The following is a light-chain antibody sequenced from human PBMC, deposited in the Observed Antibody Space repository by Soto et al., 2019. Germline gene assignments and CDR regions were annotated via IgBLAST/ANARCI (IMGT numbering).Light chain of an antibody. CDR3: QHYDRYPYT. CDR2: KAS. Sequence: DIQMTQSPSTLSASVGDSVTITCRASQSVSTWLAWYQQQPGKAPKVLIYKASNLESGVPSRFSDSGSETEFTLTISSLQPDDFATYYCQHYDRYPYTFGQGTKLEIK. J-gene: IGKJ2*01. V-gene: IGKV1-5*03. CDR1: QSVSTW.